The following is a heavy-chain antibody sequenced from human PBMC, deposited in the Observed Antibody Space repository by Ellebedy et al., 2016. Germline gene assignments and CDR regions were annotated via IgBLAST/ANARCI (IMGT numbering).Heavy chain of an antibody. CDR3: TNLGRGHSYGLYYYGMDV. CDR1: GFTFSNYA. CDR2: ISYDGSRQ. V-gene: IGHV3-30*04. D-gene: IGHD5-18*01. Sequence: GGSLRLSXAASGFTFSNYAMHWVRQAPGKGLEWVAIISYDGSRQYYGDSVKGRFTISRDNSKDTLYLQMSSLRAEDTAVYYCTNLGRGHSYGLYYYGMDVWGQGTTVTVSS. J-gene: IGHJ6*02.